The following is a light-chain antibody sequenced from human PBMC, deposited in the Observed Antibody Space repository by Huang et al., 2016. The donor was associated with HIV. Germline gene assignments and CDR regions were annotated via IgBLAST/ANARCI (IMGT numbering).Light chain of an antibody. CDR2: GAS. Sequence: EIVMKQSPATLSVSPGERATLSCRASQSVSNNLAWYQQIPGQAPRLLIYGASTRATCIPARFSGSGSRTEFTLTISSLQSEDFAVYYCQQYNNWPLTFGQGTKVEIK. V-gene: IGKV3-15*01. CDR1: QSVSNN. J-gene: IGKJ1*01. CDR3: QQYNNWPLT.